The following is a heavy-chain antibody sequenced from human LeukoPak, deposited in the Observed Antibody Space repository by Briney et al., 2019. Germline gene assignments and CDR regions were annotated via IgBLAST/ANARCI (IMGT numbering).Heavy chain of an antibody. CDR3: ARGRYSSRWFNDY. CDR1: GYTFTGYY. CDR2: INPNSGGT. V-gene: IGHV1-2*02. D-gene: IGHD6-19*01. Sequence: ASVKVSCKASGYTFTGYYMHWVRQAPGQGLEWMGWINPNSGGTNYAQKFQGRVTMTRDTSISTAYMELSRLRSDDTAVYYCARGRYSSRWFNDYWGQGTLVTVSS. J-gene: IGHJ4*02.